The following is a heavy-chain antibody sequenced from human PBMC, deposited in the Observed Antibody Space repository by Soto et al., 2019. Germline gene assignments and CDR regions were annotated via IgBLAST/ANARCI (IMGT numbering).Heavy chain of an antibody. D-gene: IGHD3-10*01. Sequence: PGGSLRLSCAASGCTFSSYAMSWARQATGKGLEWISAISGSGGSTYYADSVKGRFTISRDNSKNTLNLQMNSLRAEGTAVYYCAKDAYGSGTYNLFDYWGLGTLVTVSS. CDR2: ISGSGGST. V-gene: IGHV3-23*01. CDR1: GCTFSSYA. J-gene: IGHJ4*02. CDR3: AKDAYGSGTYNLFDY.